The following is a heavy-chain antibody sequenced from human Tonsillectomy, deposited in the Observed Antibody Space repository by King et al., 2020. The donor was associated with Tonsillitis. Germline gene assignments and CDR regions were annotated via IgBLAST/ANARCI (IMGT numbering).Heavy chain of an antibody. D-gene: IGHD3-10*01. CDR2: IYHSGST. CDR3: LARGYYGMDV. CDR1: GGSISSGGYS. J-gene: IGHJ6*02. Sequence: LQLQESGSGLVKPSQTLSLTCAVSGGSISSGGYSWSWIRQPPGKGLEWIGYIYHSGSTYYNPSLKSRDTISVDRSKNQFSLKLSSVTAADTAVYYCLARGYYGMDVWGQGTTVTVSS. V-gene: IGHV4-30-2*01.